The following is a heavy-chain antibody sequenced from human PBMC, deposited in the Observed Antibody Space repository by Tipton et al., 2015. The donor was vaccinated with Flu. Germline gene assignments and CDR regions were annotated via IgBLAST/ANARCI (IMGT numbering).Heavy chain of an antibody. D-gene: IGHD5-12*01. CDR3: ATLGNSGTDGLDI. V-gene: IGHV3-66*02. J-gene: IGHJ3*02. Sequence: SLRLSCAASGFTVSSKYMGWVRQAPGKGLQWVSVIYRGGTTYVADSVKGRCTISRDNSKNTLYLQWNSLTTEDTAVYYCATLGNSGTDGLDIWGQGTMVTISS. CDR2: IYRGGTT. CDR1: GFTVSSKY.